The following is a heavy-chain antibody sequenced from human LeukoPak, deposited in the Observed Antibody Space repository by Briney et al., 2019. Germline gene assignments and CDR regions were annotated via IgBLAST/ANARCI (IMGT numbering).Heavy chain of an antibody. CDR2: ICGSGGST. CDR3: AKNSGYYSGSFDY. D-gene: IGHD3-22*01. CDR1: GFTFSSYA. V-gene: IGHV3-23*01. Sequence: SGGSLRLSCAASGFTFSSYAMSWVRQAPGKGLEWVSAICGSGGSTYYADSVKGRFTISRDNSKNTLYLQMNSLRAEDTAVYYCAKNSGYYSGSFDYWGQGTLVTVSS. J-gene: IGHJ4*02.